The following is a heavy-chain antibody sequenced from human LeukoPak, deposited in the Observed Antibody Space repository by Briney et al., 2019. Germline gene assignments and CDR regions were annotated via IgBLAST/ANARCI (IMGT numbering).Heavy chain of an antibody. D-gene: IGHD1-7*01. CDR1: GGSISSGTHY. J-gene: IGHJ3*01. Sequence: PSQTLSLTCNVSGGSISSGTHYWTWIRQAVGKGLEWLGRVFTSGSPTYNSSLKSRLTISIDKSKNQFSLKLTSVTAADTAVYYCARRWNYNDGFDVWGQGTMVIVPS. CDR2: VFTSGSP. CDR3: ARRWNYNDGFDV. V-gene: IGHV4-61*02.